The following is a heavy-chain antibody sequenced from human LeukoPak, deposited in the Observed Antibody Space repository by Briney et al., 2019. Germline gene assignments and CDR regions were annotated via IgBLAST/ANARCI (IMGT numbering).Heavy chain of an antibody. Sequence: SETLSLTCAVYGGSFSGYYWSWIRQPPGKGLEWIGEINHSGSTNNNPSLKSRVTISVDTSKNQFSLKLSSVTAADTAVYYCARGGDYDLAFDIWGQGTMVTVSS. V-gene: IGHV4-34*01. CDR3: ARGGDYDLAFDI. CDR1: GGSFSGYY. D-gene: IGHD5-12*01. CDR2: INHSGST. J-gene: IGHJ3*02.